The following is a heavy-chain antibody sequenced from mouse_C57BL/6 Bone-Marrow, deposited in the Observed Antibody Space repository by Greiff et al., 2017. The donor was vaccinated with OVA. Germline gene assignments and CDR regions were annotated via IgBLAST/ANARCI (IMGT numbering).Heavy chain of an antibody. CDR2: INTNNGGT. CDR1: GYTFTDYN. V-gene: IGHV1-18*01. J-gene: IGHJ3*01. D-gene: IGHD1-1*01. Sequence: VQLQQSGPELVKPGASVKIPCKASGYTFTDYNMDWVKQSHGKSLEWIGDINTNNGGTIYNQKFKGKATLTVDKSSSTAYMELRSLTSEDTAVYYCAIITTVVAPFAYWGQGTLVTVSA. CDR3: AIITTVVAPFAY.